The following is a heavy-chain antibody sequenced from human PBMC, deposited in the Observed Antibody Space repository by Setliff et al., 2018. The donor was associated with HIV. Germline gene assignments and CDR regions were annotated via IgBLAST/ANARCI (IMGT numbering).Heavy chain of an antibody. V-gene: IGHV3-21*01. CDR1: GFTFTNYT. CDR2: ITSNLRYI. Sequence: GGSLRLSCAASGFTFTNYTMMWVRQAPGKGLEWVSSITSNLRYIYADSVKGRFTISRDNSKKTLYLQMNSLGPEDTAVYYCARARTGVTMVRGAMSFWGQGTL. J-gene: IGHJ4*02. D-gene: IGHD3-10*01. CDR3: ARARTGVTMVRGAMSF.